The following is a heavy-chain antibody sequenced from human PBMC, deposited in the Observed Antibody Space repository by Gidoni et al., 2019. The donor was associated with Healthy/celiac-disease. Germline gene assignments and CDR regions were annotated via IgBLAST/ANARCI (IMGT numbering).Heavy chain of an antibody. CDR3: ARSRGYSYGLRGDYFDY. CDR1: GGTFSSYA. CDR2: IIPIFGTA. D-gene: IGHD5-18*01. V-gene: IGHV1-69*01. J-gene: IGHJ4*02. Sequence: QVQRVQSGAEVKKPGSSVKVSCKASGGTFSSYAISWVRQAPGQGLEWMGGIIPIFGTANYAQKFQGRVTITADESTSTAYMELSSLRSEDTAVYYCARSRGYSYGLRGDYFDYWGQVTLVTVSS.